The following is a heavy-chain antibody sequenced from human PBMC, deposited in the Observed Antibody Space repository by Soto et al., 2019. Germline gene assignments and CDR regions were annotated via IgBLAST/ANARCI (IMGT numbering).Heavy chain of an antibody. CDR2: IKSKTDGGTT. D-gene: IGHD2-2*02. Sequence: GSLRLSCAASGFTFSNAWMSWVRQAPGRGLEWVGRIKSKTDGGTTDYAAPVKDRFTISRDDSKNTLYLQMNSLKTEDTAVYYCTTVPLYCSSTSCYRGYYYYGMDVWGQGTTVTVSS. CDR3: TTVPLYCSSTSCYRGYYYYGMDV. V-gene: IGHV3-15*01. J-gene: IGHJ6*02. CDR1: GFTFSNAW.